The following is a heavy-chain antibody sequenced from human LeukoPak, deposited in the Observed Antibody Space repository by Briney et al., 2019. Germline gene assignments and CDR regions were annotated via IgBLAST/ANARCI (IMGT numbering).Heavy chain of an antibody. J-gene: IGHJ6*02. V-gene: IGHV4-59*01. Sequence: SETLSLTCTVSGGSINSYYWSWIRQPPGKGLEWIGYIYYSGSTNYNPSLKSRVTISVDTSKNQFSLKLSSVTAADTAVYYCARDPYGSGSLYKNYYYYYGMDVWGQGTTVTVSS. CDR1: GGSINSYY. CDR3: ARDPYGSGSLYKNYYYYYGMDV. D-gene: IGHD3-10*01. CDR2: IYYSGST.